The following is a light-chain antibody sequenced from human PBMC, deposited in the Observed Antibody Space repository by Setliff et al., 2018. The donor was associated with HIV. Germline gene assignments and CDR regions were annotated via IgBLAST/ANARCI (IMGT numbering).Light chain of an antibody. Sequence: QSALTQPASVSGSPGQSITISCTGTSSDIGGYNFVSWYQHHPGKAPKLMMYEVTNRPSGVSNRFSGSKSGNTASLTISGLQADDEADYYCSSYTSSSPYVFGTGTKVTV. J-gene: IGLJ1*01. V-gene: IGLV2-14*01. CDR2: EVT. CDR1: SSDIGGYNF. CDR3: SSYTSSSPYV.